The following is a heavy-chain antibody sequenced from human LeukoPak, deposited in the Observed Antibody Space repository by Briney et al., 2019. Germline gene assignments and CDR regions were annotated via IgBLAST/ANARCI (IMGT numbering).Heavy chain of an antibody. CDR3: ARGQVGATMKAFDI. CDR1: GFTFSSYS. CDR2: ISSSSSYI. J-gene: IGHJ3*02. V-gene: IGHV3-21*01. D-gene: IGHD1-26*01. Sequence: GGSLRLSCAASGFTFSSYSVSWVRQAPGKGLEWVSSISSSSSYIYYADSVKGRFTISRDNAKNSLYLQMNSLRAEDTAVYYCARGQVGATMKAFDIWGQGTMVTVSS.